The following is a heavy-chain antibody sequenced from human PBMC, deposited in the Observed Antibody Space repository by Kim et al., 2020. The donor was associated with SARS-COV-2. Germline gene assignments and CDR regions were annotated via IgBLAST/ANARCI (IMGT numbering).Heavy chain of an antibody. D-gene: IGHD3-9*01. Sequence: SETLSLTCTVSGGSISSSSYYWGWIRQPPGKGLEWIGSIYYSGSTYYNPSLKSRFTISVDTSKNQFSLKLSSVTAADTAVYYCARHPAVFRYFSAAEYYFDDWGQGALVTVSS. CDR3: ARHPAVFRYFSAAEYYFDD. CDR1: GGSISSSSYY. V-gene: IGHV4-39*01. J-gene: IGHJ4*02. CDR2: IYYSGST.